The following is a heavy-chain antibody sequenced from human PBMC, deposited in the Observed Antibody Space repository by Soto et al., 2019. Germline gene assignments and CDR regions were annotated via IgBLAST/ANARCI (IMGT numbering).Heavy chain of an antibody. CDR2: VNPDNGGT. CDR1: GYTFTGNY. CDR3: ARDPRPPSGWLGFWEYGMDV. V-gene: IGHV1-2*02. D-gene: IGHD3-3*01. J-gene: IGHJ6*02. Sequence: GASVKVSCKASGYTFTGNYIHWVRQAPGQGLEWMGWVNPDNGGTTSAQKFQGRVTMTRDTSVTTAYMELSRLTSDDTAVYYCARDPRPPSGWLGFWEYGMDVWGQGTTVTVYS.